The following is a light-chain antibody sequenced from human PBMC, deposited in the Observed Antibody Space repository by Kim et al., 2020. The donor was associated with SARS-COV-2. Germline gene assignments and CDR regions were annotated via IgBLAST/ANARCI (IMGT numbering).Light chain of an antibody. V-gene: IGKV4-1*01. CDR2: WAS. CDR3: QQYYTAPWT. CDR1: QSVLSSSNDKNY. Sequence: DIVMTQSPDSLAVSLGERATINCRSSQSVLSSSNDKNYVAWYQQRPGQPPKLLIYWASTRESGVPDRFSGSGSGTHFSLTIRSLQAEDVAVYYCQQYYTAPWTFGQGTKLEI. J-gene: IGKJ1*01.